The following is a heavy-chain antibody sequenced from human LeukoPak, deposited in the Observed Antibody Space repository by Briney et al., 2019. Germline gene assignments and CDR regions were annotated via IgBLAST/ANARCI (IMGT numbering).Heavy chain of an antibody. CDR1: GGSISSGGYY. V-gene: IGHV4-31*03. J-gene: IGHJ4*02. D-gene: IGHD5-18*01. CDR3: ARVLRGYSYGYDY. Sequence: SQTLSLTCTVSGGSISSGGYYWSWIRQHPGRGLEWIGYIYSSGSTYYNPSLKSRLTISVDTSKNQFSLKLSSVTAADTAVYYCARVLRGYSYGYDYWGQGTLVTVSS. CDR2: IYSSGST.